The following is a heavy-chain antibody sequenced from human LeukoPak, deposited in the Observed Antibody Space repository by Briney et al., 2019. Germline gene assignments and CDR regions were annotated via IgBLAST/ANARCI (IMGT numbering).Heavy chain of an antibody. V-gene: IGHV4-59*01. D-gene: IGHD2-2*01. CDR1: GGSISSYY. CDR3: AREVVVVPAAENWFDP. Sequence: SETLSLTCTVSGGSISSYYWSWIRQPPGKGLEWIGYIYYSGSTNYNPSLKSRVTISVDTSKNQFSLKLSSVTAADTAVYYCAREVVVVPAAENWFDPWGQGTLVTVSS. J-gene: IGHJ5*02. CDR2: IYYSGST.